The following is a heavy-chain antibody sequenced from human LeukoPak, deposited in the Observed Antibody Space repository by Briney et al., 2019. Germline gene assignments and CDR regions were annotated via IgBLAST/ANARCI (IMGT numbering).Heavy chain of an antibody. J-gene: IGHJ4*02. V-gene: IGHV4-61*02. CDR2: IYTSGST. CDR1: GGSISSGIFY. D-gene: IGHD3-3*01. CDR3: ARATIFGVVIID. Sequence: PSETLSLTXTVSGGSISSGIFYWSWIRQPAGKGLEWIGRIYTSGSTNYNPSLKSRVTISLDTSKNQFSLKLSSVTAADTAVYYCARATIFGVVIIDWGQGTLVTVSS.